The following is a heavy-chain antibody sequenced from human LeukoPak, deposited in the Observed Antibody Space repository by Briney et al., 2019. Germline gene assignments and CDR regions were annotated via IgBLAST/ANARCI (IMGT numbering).Heavy chain of an antibody. CDR2: ISGSGGST. CDR1: GFTFTSDA. Sequence: GGSLRLSCAASGFTFTSDAMSWVRQAPGKGLESVSAISGSGGSTYYADSVKGRFTISRDNSKSTLFLQMNSLRAEDTAVYYCAKDPRVGSRVATPCHWGQGTLVTVSS. D-gene: IGHD5-24*01. V-gene: IGHV3-23*01. J-gene: IGHJ4*02. CDR3: AKDPRVGSRVATPCH.